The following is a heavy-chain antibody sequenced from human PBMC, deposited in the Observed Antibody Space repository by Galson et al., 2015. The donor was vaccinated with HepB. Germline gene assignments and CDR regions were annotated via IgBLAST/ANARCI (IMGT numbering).Heavy chain of an antibody. D-gene: IGHD1-26*01. CDR1: GFTFSSYG. J-gene: IGHJ3*02. Sequence: SLRLSCAASGFTFSSYGMHWVRQAPGKGLEWVAVIWYDGSNKYYADSVKGRFTISRDNSKNTLYLQMNSLRAEDTAVYYCARDREIVGATHDAFDIWGQGTMVTVSS. CDR3: ARDREIVGATHDAFDI. CDR2: IWYDGSNK. V-gene: IGHV3-33*01.